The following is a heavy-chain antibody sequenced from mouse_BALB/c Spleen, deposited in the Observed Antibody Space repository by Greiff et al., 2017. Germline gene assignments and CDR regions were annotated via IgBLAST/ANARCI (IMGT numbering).Heavy chain of an antibody. Sequence: EVNVVESGGGLVKPGGSLKLSCAASGFTFSDYYMYWVRQTPEKRLEWVATISDGGSYTYYPDSVKGRFTISRDNAKNNLYLQMSSLKSEDTAMYYCARDQTARATFAMDYWGQGTSVTVSS. V-gene: IGHV5-4*02. CDR2: ISDGGSYT. J-gene: IGHJ4*01. CDR3: ARDQTARATFAMDY. CDR1: GFTFSDYY. D-gene: IGHD3-2*01.